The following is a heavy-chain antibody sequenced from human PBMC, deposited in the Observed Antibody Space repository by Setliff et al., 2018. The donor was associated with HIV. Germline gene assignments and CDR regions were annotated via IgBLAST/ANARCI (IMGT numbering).Heavy chain of an antibody. Sequence: SETLSLTCTVSGGSISSYYWTWIRQPPGKGLEWIGYLHYNGSTYYNPSLKSQVTISVDTSKNQFSLKLSSVTAADTAVYYCARSVPRYCSGGSCYPPLFDYWGQGTLVTVSS. J-gene: IGHJ4*02. CDR1: GGSISSYY. CDR3: ARSVPRYCSGGSCYPPLFDY. V-gene: IGHV4-59*08. CDR2: LHYNGST. D-gene: IGHD2-15*01.